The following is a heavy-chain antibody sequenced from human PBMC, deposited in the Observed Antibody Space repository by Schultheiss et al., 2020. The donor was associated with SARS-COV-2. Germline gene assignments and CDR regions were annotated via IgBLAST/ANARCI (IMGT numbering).Heavy chain of an antibody. V-gene: IGHV3-21*01. CDR3: ARDLNGGYSSGWTRQRYYYYYGMDV. CDR1: GFTFSSYS. Sequence: GGSLRLSCAASGFTFSSYSMNWVRQAPGKGLEWVSSISSSSSYIYYTDSVKGRFTISRDNAKNSLYLQMNSLRAEDTAVYYCARDLNGGYSSGWTRQRYYYYYGMDVWAKGPRSPSP. CDR2: ISSSSSYI. J-gene: IGHJ6*02. D-gene: IGHD6-19*01.